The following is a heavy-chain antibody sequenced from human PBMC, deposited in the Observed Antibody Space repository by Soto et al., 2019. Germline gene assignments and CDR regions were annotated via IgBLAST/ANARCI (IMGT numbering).Heavy chain of an antibody. CDR2: INTAGSTK. V-gene: IGHV3-48*03. D-gene: IGHD2-2*01. J-gene: IGHJ6*02. CDR1: GFTLNRVA. Sequence: GGSLGLSSAAYGFTLNRVAMSWAGQAPGKKLEWVSYINTAGSTKYYAESVKGRFTISRDNARNSLFLQMNSLRAEDTAVYYCARAECSNPNRFSAYHSPGSDVCGQGTTVSVSS. CDR3: ARAECSNPNRFSAYHSPGSDV.